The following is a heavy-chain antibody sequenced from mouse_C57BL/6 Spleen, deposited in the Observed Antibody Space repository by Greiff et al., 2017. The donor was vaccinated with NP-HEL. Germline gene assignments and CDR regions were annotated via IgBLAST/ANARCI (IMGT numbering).Heavy chain of an antibody. CDR2: ISSGSSTI. D-gene: IGHD1-1*01. CDR1: GFTFSDYG. J-gene: IGHJ4*01. Sequence: EVQGVESGGGLVKPGGSLKLSCAASGFTFSDYGMHWVRQAPEKGLEWVAYISSGSSTIYSADTVKGRFTISRDNAKNTLFLQMTSLMSEDTAMDYCARGVYGSSEMDYWGQGTSVTVSS. CDR3: ARGVYGSSEMDY. V-gene: IGHV5-17*01.